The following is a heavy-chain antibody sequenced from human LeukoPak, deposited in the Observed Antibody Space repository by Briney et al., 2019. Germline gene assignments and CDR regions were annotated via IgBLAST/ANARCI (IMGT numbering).Heavy chain of an antibody. J-gene: IGHJ4*02. Sequence: GGSLRLSCAASGFTFSDYHMSWIRQAPGKGLEWVSYISLSSTYTNYADSVKGRFTISRDNAKNLLYLQMNSLRAEDTAVYYCARDGWFGELDKDHFDYWGQGTLVTVSS. CDR3: ARDGWFGELDKDHFDY. D-gene: IGHD3-10*01. CDR2: ISLSSTYT. V-gene: IGHV3-11*06. CDR1: GFTFSDYH.